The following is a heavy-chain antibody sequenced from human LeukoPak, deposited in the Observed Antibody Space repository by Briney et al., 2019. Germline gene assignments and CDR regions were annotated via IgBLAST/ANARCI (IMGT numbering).Heavy chain of an antibody. CDR2: ISGSGGYT. J-gene: IGHJ4*02. Sequence: GGSLRLSCAASGFTFSSYAMNWVRQAPGKGLHWVSTISGSGGYTYYADSVKGRFTISRDNSKNTVFLQMDSLRAEDTAIYYCAKGCTYASDWGQGTLVTVSS. CDR1: GFTFSSYA. CDR3: AKGCTYASD. V-gene: IGHV3-23*01. D-gene: IGHD3-16*01.